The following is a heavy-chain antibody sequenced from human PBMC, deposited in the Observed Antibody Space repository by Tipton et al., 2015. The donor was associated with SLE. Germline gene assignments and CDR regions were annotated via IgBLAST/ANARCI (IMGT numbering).Heavy chain of an antibody. J-gene: IGHJ4*02. Sequence: SLRLSCAASGFTFSSYGMHWVRQAPGKGLEWVAFIRYDGSNKYYADSVKGRFTISRDNSKNTLYLQMNSLRAEDTAVYYCAKDQSGITIFGVVTDDYWGQGTLVTVSS. CDR1: GFTFSSYG. V-gene: IGHV3-30*02. CDR3: AKDQSGITIFGVVTDDY. D-gene: IGHD3-3*01. CDR2: IRYDGSNK.